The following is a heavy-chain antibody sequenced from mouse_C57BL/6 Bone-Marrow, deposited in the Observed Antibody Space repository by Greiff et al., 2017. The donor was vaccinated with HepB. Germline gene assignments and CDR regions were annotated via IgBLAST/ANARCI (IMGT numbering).Heavy chain of an antibody. D-gene: IGHD2-4*01. J-gene: IGHJ1*03. V-gene: IGHV1-4*01. Sequence: VKLQQSGAELARPGASVKMSCKASGYTFTSYTMHWVKQRPGQGLEWIGYINPSSGYTKYNQKFKDKATLTADKSSSTAYMQLGSLTYEDSAVYYCARSYYDYDGDWYFDVWGTGTAVTVSS. CDR3: ARSYYDYDGDWYFDV. CDR1: GYTFTSYT. CDR2: INPSSGYT.